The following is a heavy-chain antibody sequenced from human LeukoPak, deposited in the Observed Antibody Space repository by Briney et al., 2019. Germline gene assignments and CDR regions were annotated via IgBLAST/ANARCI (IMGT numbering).Heavy chain of an antibody. CDR2: INPSGGST. Sequence: ASVKVSCDASGYSFTSYYMHWVRQAPGQGLEWMGIINPSGGSTSYAQKFQGRVTMTRDMSTSTVYMELSSLRSEDTAVYYCAREGSCSGGLYYYYMDVWGKGTTVTVSS. J-gene: IGHJ6*03. V-gene: IGHV1-46*01. CDR3: AREGSCSGGLYYYYMDV. CDR1: GYSFTSYY. D-gene: IGHD2-15*01.